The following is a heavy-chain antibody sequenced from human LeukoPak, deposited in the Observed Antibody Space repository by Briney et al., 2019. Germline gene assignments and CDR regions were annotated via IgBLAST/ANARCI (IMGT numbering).Heavy chain of an antibody. CDR2: ISGNGDST. Sequence: PGGSLRLSCAASGFTFSSYAMTWVRQAPGKGLEWVSAISGNGDSTYYADSVKGRFTISRDNSKNTLFLQMNSLRAEDTAVYYCARETLRIAVIDYWGQGTLVTVSS. J-gene: IGHJ4*02. CDR3: ARETLRIAVIDY. V-gene: IGHV3-23*01. CDR1: GFTFSSYA. D-gene: IGHD6-19*01.